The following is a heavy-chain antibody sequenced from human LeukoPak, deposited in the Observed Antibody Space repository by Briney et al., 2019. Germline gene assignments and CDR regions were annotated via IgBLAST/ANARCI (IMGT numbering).Heavy chain of an antibody. Sequence: GSSVKVSCKASGGTFSSYAISWVRQAPGQGLEWMGGIIPIFGTANYAQKFQGRVTITADESTSTAYMELSSLRSEDTAVYYCISSTSCYNGGGSCYEDYWGQGTLVTVSS. CDR2: IIPIFGTA. CDR1: GGTFSSYA. J-gene: IGHJ4*02. CDR3: ISSTSCYNGGGSCYEDY. D-gene: IGHD2-2*02. V-gene: IGHV1-69*01.